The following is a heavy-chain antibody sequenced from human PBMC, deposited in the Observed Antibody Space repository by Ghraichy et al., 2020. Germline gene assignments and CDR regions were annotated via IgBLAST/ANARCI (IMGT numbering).Heavy chain of an antibody. V-gene: IGHV3-72*01. CDR3: ARDRTGSYDC. D-gene: IGHD3-10*01. J-gene: IGHJ4*02. CDR2: IKNKAEDYIT. Sequence: GGSLRLSCAASGFTSSDHYIDWVRQVPGKGLEWVGRIKNKAEDYITAYAASVRGRFTISRGDSRNSVYLQMNSLETEDTAVYYCARDRTGSYDCWGQGTLVTVSS. CDR1: GFTSSDHY.